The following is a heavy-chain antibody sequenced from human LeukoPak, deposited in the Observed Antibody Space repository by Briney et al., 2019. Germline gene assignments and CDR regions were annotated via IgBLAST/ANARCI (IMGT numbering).Heavy chain of an antibody. D-gene: IGHD3-22*01. V-gene: IGHV1-46*01. CDR1: GYTFTSYY. J-gene: IGHJ3*02. CDR2: INPSGGST. Sequence: ASVKVSCKASGYTFTSYYMHWVRQAPGQGLEWMGIINPSGGSTSYAQKFQGRVTMTRDTSTSTVYMELSSLRSDDTAVYYCARGDFIVDSSGYYSMGAFDIWGQGTMVTVSS. CDR3: ARGDFIVDSSGYYSMGAFDI.